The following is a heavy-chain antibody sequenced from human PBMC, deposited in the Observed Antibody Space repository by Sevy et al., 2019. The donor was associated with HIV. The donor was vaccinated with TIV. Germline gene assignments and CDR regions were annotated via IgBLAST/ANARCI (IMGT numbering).Heavy chain of an antibody. V-gene: IGHV3-23*01. Sequence: GGSLRLSCAASGFTFSPYAMSWVRQAPGKGLEWVSAISGSGGSTYNADSVEGRFTIFRDNSKNTLYLEMNSLRVEDTAVYYCAKGYRSFYGLDVWGHGTTVTVSS. CDR1: GFTFSPYA. CDR3: AKGYRSFYGLDV. D-gene: IGHD5-12*01. CDR2: ISGSGGST. J-gene: IGHJ6*02.